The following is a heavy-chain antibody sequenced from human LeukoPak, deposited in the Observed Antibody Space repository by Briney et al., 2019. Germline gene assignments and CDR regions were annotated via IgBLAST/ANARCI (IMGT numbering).Heavy chain of an antibody. D-gene: IGHD5-12*01. J-gene: IGHJ4*02. V-gene: IGHV1-18*01. CDR1: GYTFTSYG. CDR2: ISAYNGNT. Sequence: ASVKVSCKASGYTFTSYGISWVRQAPGQGLEWMGWISAYNGNTNYAQKLQGRVTMTTDTATSTAYMELRSLTSDDTAMYYCARSGRGTYYYFDLWGQGTLVTVSS. CDR3: ARSGRGTYYYFDL.